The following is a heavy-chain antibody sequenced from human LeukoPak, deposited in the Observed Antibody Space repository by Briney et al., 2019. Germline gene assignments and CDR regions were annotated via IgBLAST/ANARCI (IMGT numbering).Heavy chain of an antibody. CDR1: GFTFSSYG. Sequence: SGGSLRLSCAASGFTFSSYGMHWVRQAPGKGLEWVAVIWYDGSNKYYADSVKGRFTISRDNSKNTLYLQMNSLRAEDTAVYCCAREVVVVTALVDNWFDPWGQGTLVTVSS. CDR2: IWYDGSNK. CDR3: AREVVVVTALVDNWFDP. J-gene: IGHJ5*02. V-gene: IGHV3-33*01. D-gene: IGHD2-21*02.